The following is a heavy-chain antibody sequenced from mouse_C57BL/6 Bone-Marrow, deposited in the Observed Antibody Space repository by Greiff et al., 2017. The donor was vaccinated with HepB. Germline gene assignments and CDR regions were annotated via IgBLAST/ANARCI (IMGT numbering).Heavy chain of an antibody. D-gene: IGHD1-1*01. J-gene: IGHJ2*01. CDR3: TRRATVVGRHFDY. Sequence: QVQLQQSGAELVRPGASVTLSCKASGYTFTDYEMHWVKQTPVHGLEWIGAIDPETGGTAYNQKFKGKAILTADKSSSTAYMELRSLTSEDSAVYYWTRRATVVGRHFDYWGQGTTLTVSS. V-gene: IGHV1-15*01. CDR2: IDPETGGT. CDR1: GYTFTDYE.